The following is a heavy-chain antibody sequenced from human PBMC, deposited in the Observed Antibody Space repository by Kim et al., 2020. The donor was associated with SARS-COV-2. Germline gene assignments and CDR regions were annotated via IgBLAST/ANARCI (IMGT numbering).Heavy chain of an antibody. Sequence: GGSLRLSCAASGFTFSDYYLSWVRQAPGKGLEWVSYISSTTGYTNYADSVKGRFTISRDNTKNSLYLQMNSLRAEDTAVYYCARVLLGSRSWYWFDSCG. CDR2: ISSTTGYT. V-gene: IGHV3-11*05. CDR3: ARVLLGSRSWYWFDS. J-gene: IGHJ5*01. D-gene: IGHD6-13*01. CDR1: GFTFSDYY.